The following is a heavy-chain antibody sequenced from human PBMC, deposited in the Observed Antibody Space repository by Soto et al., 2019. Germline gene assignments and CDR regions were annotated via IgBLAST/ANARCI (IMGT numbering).Heavy chain of an antibody. CDR2: IWYDGSNK. Sequence: GGSLRLSCAASGFTFSSYGMHWVRQAPGKGLEWVAVIWYDGSNKYYADSVKGRFTISRDNSKNTLYLQMNSLRAEDTAVYYCARDGAVAGYYYFDYWGQGTLVTVSS. V-gene: IGHV3-33*01. CDR3: ARDGAVAGYYYFDY. D-gene: IGHD6-19*01. CDR1: GFTFSSYG. J-gene: IGHJ4*02.